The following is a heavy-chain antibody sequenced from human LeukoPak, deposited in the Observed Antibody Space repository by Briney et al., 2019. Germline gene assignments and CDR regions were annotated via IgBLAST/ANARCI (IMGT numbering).Heavy chain of an antibody. CDR2: ISSSSSTI. CDR1: GFTFSSYS. V-gene: IGHV3-48*01. D-gene: IGHD4-17*01. Sequence: GGSLRLSCAASGFTFSSYSMNWVRQAPGKGLECVSYISSSSSTIYYTDSVKGRFTISRDNAKNSLYLQMNSLRAEDTAVYYCARDLGPGDYVNPVDYWGQGTLVTVSS. J-gene: IGHJ4*02. CDR3: ARDLGPGDYVNPVDY.